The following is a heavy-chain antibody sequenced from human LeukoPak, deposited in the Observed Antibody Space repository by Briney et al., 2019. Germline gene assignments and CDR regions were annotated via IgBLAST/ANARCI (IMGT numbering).Heavy chain of an antibody. D-gene: IGHD6-19*01. V-gene: IGHV3-30-3*01. J-gene: IGHJ4*02. CDR1: GFTFSSYA. Sequence: PGRSLRLSCAASGFTFSSYAMHWVRQAPGKGLEWVAVISYDGSNKYYADSVKGRFTISRDNAKNSLYLQMNSLRDEDTAVYYCARTFHPRYSSGSTTTRAYYFDYWGQGTLVTVSS. CDR3: ARTFHPRYSSGSTTTRAYYFDY. CDR2: ISYDGSNK.